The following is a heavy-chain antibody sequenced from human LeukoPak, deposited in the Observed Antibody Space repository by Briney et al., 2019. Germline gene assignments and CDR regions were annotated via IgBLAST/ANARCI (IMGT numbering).Heavy chain of an antibody. V-gene: IGHV3-30*02. D-gene: IGHD3-22*01. J-gene: IGHJ4*02. CDR2: IRFDGTNK. CDR1: GFIFSDYG. Sequence: GPLRLSCAASGFIFSDYGMHWVRQAPGKGLEWVAFIRFDGTNKYYADSVKGRFTISRDNSKNTVYLQMNSLRVEDTAVYFCSKSRIYYDSSGYDSWGQGTLVTVSS. CDR3: SKSRIYYDSSGYDS.